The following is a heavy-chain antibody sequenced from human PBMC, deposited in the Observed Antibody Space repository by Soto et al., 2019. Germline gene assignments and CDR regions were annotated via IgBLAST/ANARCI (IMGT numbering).Heavy chain of an antibody. CDR1: SGSISSSNW. V-gene: IGHV4-4*02. J-gene: IGHJ6*03. CDR3: ARLDYGDYFSYYYYYMDV. Sequence: SETLSLTCAVSSGSISSSNWWSWVRQPPGKGLEWIGEIYHSGSTNYNPSLKSRVTISVDKSKNQFSLKLSSVTAADTAVYYCARLDYGDYFSYYYYYMDVWGKGTTVTVSS. D-gene: IGHD4-17*01. CDR2: IYHSGST.